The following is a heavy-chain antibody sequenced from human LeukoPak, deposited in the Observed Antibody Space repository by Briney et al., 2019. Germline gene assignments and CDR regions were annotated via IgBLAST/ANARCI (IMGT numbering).Heavy chain of an antibody. CDR1: GYTFTSYG. CDR2: ISAYNSNT. D-gene: IGHD6-19*01. J-gene: IGHJ4*02. Sequence: ASVKVSCKASGYTFTSYGISWVRQAPGQGLEWMGWISAYNSNTNYAQKLQGRVTMTTGTSTSTAYMELRSLRSDDTAVYYCARDPVADHFDYWGQGTLVTVSS. V-gene: IGHV1-18*01. CDR3: ARDPVADHFDY.